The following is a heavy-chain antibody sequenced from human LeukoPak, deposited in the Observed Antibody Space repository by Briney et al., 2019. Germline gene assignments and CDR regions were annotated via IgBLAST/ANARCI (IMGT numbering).Heavy chain of an antibody. D-gene: IGHD4-17*01. CDR1: GGSFSGYY. CDR3: TRDTGTTGEVKFDP. V-gene: IGHV4-34*01. CDR2: INHSGST. Sequence: SETLSLTCAVYGGSFSGYYWSWIRQPPGKGLEWIGEINHSGSTNYNPSLKSRVTISVDTSKNQFSLNLMSVTAADTAVYYCTRDTGTTGEVKFDPWGQGTPVTVSS. J-gene: IGHJ5*02.